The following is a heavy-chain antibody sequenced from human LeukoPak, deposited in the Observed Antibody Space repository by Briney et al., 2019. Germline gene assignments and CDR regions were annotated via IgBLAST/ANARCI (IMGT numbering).Heavy chain of an antibody. CDR2: ISGSGGST. CDR1: GFTFSSYD. D-gene: IGHD3-10*01. V-gene: IGHV3-23*01. CDR3: AKSGPVRGVIPDH. J-gene: IGHJ4*02. Sequence: GSLRLSCAASGFTFSSYDMSWVRQAPGQGLEWVSGISGSGGSTYYADSVKGRFTISRDNSKNTLYLQMNSLRAEDTALYYCAKSGPVRGVIPDHWGQGTLVTVSS.